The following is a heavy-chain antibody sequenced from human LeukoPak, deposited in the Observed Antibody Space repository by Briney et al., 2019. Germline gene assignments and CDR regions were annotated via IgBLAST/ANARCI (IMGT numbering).Heavy chain of an antibody. Sequence: SETLSLTFTVSGGSISSYYWSWTRQPAGKGLEWIGRIYTSGSTNYNPSLKSRVTMSVDTSKNQFSLKLSSVTAADTAVYYCASMATMRFDYWGQGTPVTVSS. CDR3: ASMATMRFDY. D-gene: IGHD5-24*01. J-gene: IGHJ4*02. V-gene: IGHV4-4*07. CDR2: IYTSGST. CDR1: GGSISSYY.